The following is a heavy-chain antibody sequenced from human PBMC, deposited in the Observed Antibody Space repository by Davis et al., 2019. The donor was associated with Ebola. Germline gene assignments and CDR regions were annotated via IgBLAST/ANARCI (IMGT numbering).Heavy chain of an antibody. J-gene: IGHJ4*02. Sequence: ASVKVSCKASGYTFTGYYMHWVRQAPGQGLEWMGWINPNSGGTNYAQKFQGRVTMTRDTSISTAYMELSRLRSDDTAVYYCARVGYDFWSGYSSPFDYWGQGTLVTVSS. V-gene: IGHV1-2*02. CDR2: INPNSGGT. D-gene: IGHD3-3*01. CDR3: ARVGYDFWSGYSSPFDY. CDR1: GYTFTGYY.